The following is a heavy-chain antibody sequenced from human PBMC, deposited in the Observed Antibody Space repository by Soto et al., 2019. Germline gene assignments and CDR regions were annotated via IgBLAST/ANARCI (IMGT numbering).Heavy chain of an antibody. V-gene: IGHV1-3*01. CDR2: INAGSGHT. D-gene: IGHD2-2*01. J-gene: IGHJ6*02. CDR3: ARGSRPAAIEDYFDYDMDV. CDR1: GYTFASYA. Sequence: QVQLVQSGAEVKKPGASVKVSCRASGYTFASYAMHWVRQAPGQRREWMGWINAGSGHTKYSQKFQGRVTITRDTSAITAYMELSSLRSEDTAVYYCARGSRPAAIEDYFDYDMDVWGQGTTVTVSS.